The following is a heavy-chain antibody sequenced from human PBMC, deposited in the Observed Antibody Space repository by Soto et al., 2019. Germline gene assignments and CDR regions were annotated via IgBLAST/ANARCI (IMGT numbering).Heavy chain of an antibody. CDR1: GYTFTTYA. V-gene: IGHV1-3*01. Sequence: QVQLVQSVAEVKKPGASVKVSCKASGYTFTTYAMHWVRQAPGQRLEWMGWINAGNGNTKYSQKFQGRVTITRDTSASTAYMELSSLRSEDTAVYYCARRWYDTSGHYSSVGFQHWGQGTLVTVSS. CDR2: INAGNGNT. CDR3: ARRWYDTSGHYSSVGFQH. J-gene: IGHJ1*01. D-gene: IGHD3-22*01.